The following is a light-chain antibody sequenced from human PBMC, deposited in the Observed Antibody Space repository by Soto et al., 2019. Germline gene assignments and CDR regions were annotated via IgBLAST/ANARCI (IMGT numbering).Light chain of an antibody. Sequence: QPVLTQPPSASGTPGQRVTISCSGTTSNIGSASVNWYQHLPGTAPQLLIHSNDLRLSGVPDRFAGSKSGTSASLAISGVQSEDEADYYCAAWDDRLNGVVFGGGTKLTVL. CDR3: AAWDDRLNGVV. CDR2: SND. J-gene: IGLJ2*01. CDR1: TSNIGSAS. V-gene: IGLV1-44*01.